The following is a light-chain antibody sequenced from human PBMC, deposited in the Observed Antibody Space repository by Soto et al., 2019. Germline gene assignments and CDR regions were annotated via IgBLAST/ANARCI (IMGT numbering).Light chain of an antibody. Sequence: QSVLTQSSSASASLGSSVKLTCTLRSGHSSYIIAWHQQQPGKAPRYLMKLEGSGSYNKGSGVPDRFSGSSSGADRYLTISNLQFEDEADYYCETWDSNTVVFGGGPKLTVL. V-gene: IGLV4-60*02. J-gene: IGLJ2*01. CDR1: SGHSSYI. CDR3: ETWDSNTVV. CDR2: LEGSGSY.